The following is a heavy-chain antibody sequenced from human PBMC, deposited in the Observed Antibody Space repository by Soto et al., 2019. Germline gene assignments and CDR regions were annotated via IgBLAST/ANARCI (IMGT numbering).Heavy chain of an antibody. CDR3: ARNIEWELRRNWFDP. CDR1: GGSISSSSYY. V-gene: IGHV4-39*01. D-gene: IGHD1-26*01. Sequence: QLQLQESGPGLVKPSETLSLTCTVSGGSISSSSYYWGWIRQPPGKGLEWIGSIYYSGNTCYNPSLKSRVTISVDTSKNQFSLKLSSVTAADTAVYYCARNIEWELRRNWFDPWGQGTLVTVSS. J-gene: IGHJ5*02. CDR2: IYYSGNT.